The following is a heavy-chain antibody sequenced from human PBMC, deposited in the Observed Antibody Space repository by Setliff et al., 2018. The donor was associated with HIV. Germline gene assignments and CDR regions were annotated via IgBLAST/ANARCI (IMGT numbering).Heavy chain of an antibody. Sequence: PSETLSLTCTVSGDPIFIGGYYWSWIRQHPGGGLEWIGCTYHTGKTYYNPSLQSRIIMSLDMSQNQFSLKLSSVTAADTAVYYCAKEGNSVDNWLDPWGPGTLVTVSS. CDR1: GDPIFIGGYY. D-gene: IGHD1-26*01. CDR3: AKEGNSVDNWLDP. V-gene: IGHV4-31*03. CDR2: TYHTGKT. J-gene: IGHJ5*02.